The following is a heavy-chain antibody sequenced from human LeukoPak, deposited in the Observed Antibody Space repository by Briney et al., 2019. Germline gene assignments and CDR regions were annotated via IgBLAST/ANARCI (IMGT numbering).Heavy chain of an antibody. CDR3: AKAQSYGYSDY. D-gene: IGHD3-16*01. V-gene: IGHV3-23*01. J-gene: IGHJ4*02. CDR2: ISGSGDST. Sequence: PGGSLRLSCAASGFTFSDYYMSWIRQAPGKGLEWVSAISGSGDSTYYADSVKGRFTISRDNSKNTLYLQMNSLKAKDTAIYYCAKAQSYGYSDYWGQGTLVAVSS. CDR1: GFTFSDYY.